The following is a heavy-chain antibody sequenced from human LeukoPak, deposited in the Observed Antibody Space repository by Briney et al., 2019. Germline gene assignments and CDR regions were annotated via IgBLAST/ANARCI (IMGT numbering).Heavy chain of an antibody. Sequence: GGSLRLSCGGSGFTVSSNYMSWVRQAPGKGLEWVSIIYSGGSTFYADSVKGRFTISRDNSKNTLYLQMNSLRAEDTAVYYCARGGSYLSAFDIWGQGTMVTVSS. D-gene: IGHD1-26*01. CDR1: GFTVSSNY. CDR2: IYSGGST. V-gene: IGHV3-53*01. CDR3: ARGGSYLSAFDI. J-gene: IGHJ3*02.